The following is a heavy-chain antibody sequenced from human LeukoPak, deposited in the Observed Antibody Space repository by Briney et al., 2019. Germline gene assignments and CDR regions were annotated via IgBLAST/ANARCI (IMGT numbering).Heavy chain of an antibody. CDR3: ARGTRYSNGANQLYNWFDP. CDR1: GFIFSSYS. V-gene: IGHV3-21*01. CDR2: ISSSSSYI. D-gene: IGHD5-18*01. J-gene: IGHJ5*02. Sequence: GGSLRLSCAASGFIFSSYSMNWVRQAPGKGLEWASSISSSSSYIYYADSVKGRFTISRDNAKNSLNLQMNSLRAEDTAVYYCARGTRYSNGANQLYNWFDPWGQGTLVTVSS.